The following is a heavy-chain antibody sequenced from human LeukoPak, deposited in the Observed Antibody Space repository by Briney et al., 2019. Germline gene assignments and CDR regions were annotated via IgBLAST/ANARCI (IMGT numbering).Heavy chain of an antibody. CDR1: GFTFSSYA. CDR2: ICVSDGST. V-gene: IGHV3-23*01. Sequence: GGSLRLSCAASGFTFSSYAMSWVRQAPGKGLEWVSSICVSDGSTYYADSVKGRFLISRDNSKDTLYLQMNRLRAEDTARYYCAKGGTDSCYTGNAYWGQGALVTVSS. CDR3: AKGGTDSCYTGNAY. D-gene: IGHD2-15*01. J-gene: IGHJ4*02.